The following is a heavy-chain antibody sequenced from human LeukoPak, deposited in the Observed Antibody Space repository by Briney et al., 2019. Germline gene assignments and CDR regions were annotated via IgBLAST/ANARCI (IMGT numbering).Heavy chain of an antibody. J-gene: IGHJ4*02. CDR2: ISWNSGSI. Sequence: PGRSLRLSCAASGFTFSSYAMHWVRQAPGKGLEWVSLISWNSGSIGYADSVKGRFTISRDNAKNSLYLQMNSLRAEDTALYYCAKDGSIAAAGTSLDYWGQGTLVTVSS. V-gene: IGHV3-9*01. D-gene: IGHD6-13*01. CDR1: GFTFSSYA. CDR3: AKDGSIAAAGTSLDY.